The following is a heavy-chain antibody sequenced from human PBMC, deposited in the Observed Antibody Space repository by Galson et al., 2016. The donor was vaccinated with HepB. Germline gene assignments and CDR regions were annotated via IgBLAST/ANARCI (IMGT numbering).Heavy chain of an antibody. CDR3: ARLVGYCSSASCSTYYYYGMDV. CDR1: GYTFYNSW. CDR2: IYPGDSHT. Sequence: QSGAEVKKPGESLKISCKGYGYTFYNSWIAWVRQIPGKGLEWMGIIYPGDSHTRYSPSFQGQVTISADNSISTAFLQWGSLKASDTAMYFCARLVGYCSSASCSTYYYYGMDVWGQGTTVTVSS. V-gene: IGHV5-51*01. J-gene: IGHJ6*02. D-gene: IGHD2-2*02.